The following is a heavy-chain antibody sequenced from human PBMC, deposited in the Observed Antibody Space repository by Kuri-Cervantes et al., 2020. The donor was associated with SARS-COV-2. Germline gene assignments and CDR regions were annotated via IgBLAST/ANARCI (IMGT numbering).Heavy chain of an antibody. CDR3: ASSGHKVAFDI. V-gene: IGHV4-59*01. J-gene: IGHJ3*02. D-gene: IGHD2-15*01. Sequence: LSLSCTVSGGSISSYYWSWIRQPPGKGLEWIGYIYYSGSTNYNPSLKSRVTISVDTSKNQFSLKLSSVTAADTAVYYCASSGHKVAFDIWGQGTMVTVSS. CDR2: IYYSGST. CDR1: GGSISSYY.